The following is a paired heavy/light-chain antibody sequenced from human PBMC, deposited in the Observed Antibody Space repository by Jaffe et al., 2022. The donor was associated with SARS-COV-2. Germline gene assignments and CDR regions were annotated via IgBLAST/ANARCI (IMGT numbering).Light chain of an antibody. Sequence: QSALTQPPSVSGSPGQSVSISCTGTNSDIGAYDRVSWYQQPPGTAPKLIIYDVTSRPSGVPDRFSGSKSGNTASLTISGLQVEDEADYYCSSYINNYNWVFGGGTKVTVL. CDR2: DVT. J-gene: IGLJ3*02. V-gene: IGLV2-18*02. CDR1: NSDIGAYDR. CDR3: SSYINNYNWV.
Heavy chain of an antibody. V-gene: IGHV3-21*01. CDR2: FGSPAYT. CDR1: GFTFSRYS. D-gene: IGHD2-15*01. CDR3: AREGFYSGLDV. J-gene: IGHJ6*04. Sequence: EAQLVESGGGLVKPGGSLRLSCAASGFTFSRYSMMWVRQAPGKGLEWVSYFGSPAYTSYADSLKGRFSISRDNAKNSLYLEMNSLRADDTATYYCAREGFYSGLDVWGKGTTVIVS.